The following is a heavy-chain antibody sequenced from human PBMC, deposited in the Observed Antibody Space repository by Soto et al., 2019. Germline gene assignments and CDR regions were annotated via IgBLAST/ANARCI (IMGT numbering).Heavy chain of an antibody. CDR3: ARVDIVVVPAASHYYYGMDV. CDR2: TYYRSKWYN. D-gene: IGHD2-2*01. Sequence: SPTLSLHCVISGESVSSNSAAWNWIRQPPSRGLEWLGRTYYRSKWYNDYAVSVKSRITINPDTSKKQFSLQLNSVTPEDTAVYYCARVDIVVVPAASHYYYGMDVWGQGTTVTVSS. CDR1: GESVSSNSAA. J-gene: IGHJ6*02. V-gene: IGHV6-1*01.